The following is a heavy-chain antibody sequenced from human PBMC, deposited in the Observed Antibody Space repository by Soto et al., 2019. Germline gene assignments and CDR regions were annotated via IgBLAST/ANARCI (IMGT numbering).Heavy chain of an antibody. Sequence: SETLSLTCTVSGGSISSYYWSWIRQPPGKGLEWIGHIYYSGSTNYNPSLKSRVTMSVDTSKNQFSLKLSSVTAADTAVYYCVRQTYSSGSNDYWGQGTLVTVSS. CDR3: VRQTYSSGSNDY. D-gene: IGHD6-19*01. V-gene: IGHV4-59*08. CDR1: GGSISSYY. J-gene: IGHJ4*02. CDR2: IYYSGST.